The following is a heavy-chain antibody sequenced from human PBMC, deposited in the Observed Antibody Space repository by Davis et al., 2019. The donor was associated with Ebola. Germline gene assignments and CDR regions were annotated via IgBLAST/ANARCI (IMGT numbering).Heavy chain of an antibody. CDR1: GGSFSGYY. Sequence: PSETLSLTCAVYGGSFSGYYWSWIRQPPGKGLEWIGEINHSGSTNYNPSLKSRVTISVDTSKNQFSLKLSSVTAADTAVYYCASAPWVVVAATHLVDYWGQGTLVTVSS. CDR3: ASAPWVVVAATHLVDY. V-gene: IGHV4-34*01. D-gene: IGHD2-15*01. J-gene: IGHJ4*02. CDR2: INHSGST.